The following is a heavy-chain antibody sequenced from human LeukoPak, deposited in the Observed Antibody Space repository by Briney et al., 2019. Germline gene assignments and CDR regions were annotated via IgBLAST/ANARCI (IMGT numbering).Heavy chain of an antibody. D-gene: IGHD6-19*01. Sequence: GGSLRLSCAASGFTFSSYAMSWVRQAPGKGLEWVSAISGSGGSTYYADSVKGRFTISRDNAKNSLSLQMTSLRAEDTALYYCARGRSGWTFDYWGQGTLVTVSS. CDR1: GFTFSSYA. CDR3: ARGRSGWTFDY. CDR2: ISGSGGST. J-gene: IGHJ4*02. V-gene: IGHV3-23*01.